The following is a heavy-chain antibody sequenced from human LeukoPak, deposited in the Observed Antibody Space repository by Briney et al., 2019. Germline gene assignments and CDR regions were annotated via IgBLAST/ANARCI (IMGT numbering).Heavy chain of an antibody. Sequence: GGSLRLSCAASGFTFSNAWMGWVRQAPGKGLEWVGRIKSKTDGGTTDYAAPVKGRFTISRDDSKNTLYLQMNSLKTEDTAVYYCTTDLREYSPIDYWGQGTLVTVSS. V-gene: IGHV3-15*01. J-gene: IGHJ4*02. CDR2: IKSKTDGGTT. D-gene: IGHD2/OR15-2a*01. CDR3: TTDLREYSPIDY. CDR1: GFTFSNAW.